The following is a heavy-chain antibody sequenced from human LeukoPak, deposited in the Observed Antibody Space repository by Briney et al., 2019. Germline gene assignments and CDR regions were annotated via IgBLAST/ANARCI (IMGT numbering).Heavy chain of an antibody. V-gene: IGHV1-46*03. J-gene: IGHJ4*02. D-gene: IGHD3-10*01. CDR1: GYTFTSYY. CDR2: INPSGGST. CDR3: ARAGDYYGSGSYSNYFDY. Sequence: GASVKVSCKASGYTFTSYYMHWVRQAPGQGLEWMGIINPSGGSTSYAQKFQGRVTMTRGTSTSTVYMELSSLRSEDTAVYYCARAGDYYGSGSYSNYFDYWGQGTLVTVSS.